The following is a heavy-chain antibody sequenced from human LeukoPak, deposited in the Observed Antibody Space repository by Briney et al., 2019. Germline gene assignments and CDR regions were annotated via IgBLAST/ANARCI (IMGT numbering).Heavy chain of an antibody. J-gene: IGHJ5*02. D-gene: IGHD4-17*01. CDR3: ARDPADYGDILRGFDP. CDR2: IIPIFGTA. Sequence: SVKVSCKASGGTFSSYAISWVRQAPGQGIEWMGGIIPIFGTANYAQKFQGRVTITADESTSTAYMELSSLRSEDTAVYYCARDPADYGDILRGFDPWGQGTMVTVSS. V-gene: IGHV1-69*13. CDR1: GGTFSSYA.